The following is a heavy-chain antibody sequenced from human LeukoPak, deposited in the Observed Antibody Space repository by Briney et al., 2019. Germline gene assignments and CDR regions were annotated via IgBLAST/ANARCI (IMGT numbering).Heavy chain of an antibody. CDR1: GFTFSSYW. CDR2: IKQDGSET. J-gene: IGHJ4*02. CDR3: ARDKFGSSCPYY. V-gene: IGHV3-7*01. Sequence: GGSLRLSCAASGFTFSSYWMSWVRQAPGKGLEWVANIKQDGSETYFVDSVKGRFTVSRDNAEKSLYLQMNSLRAEDTAVYYCARDKFGSSCPYYWGQGTLVTVSS. D-gene: IGHD6-13*01.